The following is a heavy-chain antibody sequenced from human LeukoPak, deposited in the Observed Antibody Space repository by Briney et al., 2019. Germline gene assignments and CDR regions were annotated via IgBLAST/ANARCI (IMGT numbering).Heavy chain of an antibody. Sequence: GGSLRLSCAPSGFTFSSYAMSWVRQAPGKGLEWVSAISGSGGSTYYADSVEGRFTISRDNFKNTLYLQMNSLRAEDTAVYYCAKARAIHCGGDCDFDYWGQGTLVTVSS. J-gene: IGHJ4*02. CDR2: ISGSGGST. CDR3: AKARAIHCGGDCDFDY. CDR1: GFTFSSYA. V-gene: IGHV3-23*01. D-gene: IGHD2-21*01.